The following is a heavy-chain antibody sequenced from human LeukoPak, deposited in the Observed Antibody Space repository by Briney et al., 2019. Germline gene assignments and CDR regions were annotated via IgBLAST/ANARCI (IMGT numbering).Heavy chain of an antibody. Sequence: SETLSLTCTVSGGPISSSHYYWGWIRQTPGKGLEWTGTIYYSGTTYYNPSLESRATISEDTSKNQFSLTLRSVTAADTAVYYCARQISDYYYYYIDVWGKGTTVTVSS. V-gene: IGHV4-39*01. CDR2: IYYSGTT. CDR3: ARQISDYYYYYIDV. CDR1: GGPISSSHYY. D-gene: IGHD3-10*01. J-gene: IGHJ6*03.